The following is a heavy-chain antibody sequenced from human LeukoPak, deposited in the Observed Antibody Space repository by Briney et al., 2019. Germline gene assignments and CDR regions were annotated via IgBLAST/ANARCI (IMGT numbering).Heavy chain of an antibody. CDR3: ARGLAATLNFDY. J-gene: IGHJ4*02. CDR2: IYYSGST. V-gene: IGHV4-31*03. D-gene: IGHD6-25*01. Sequence: PSETLSLTCTVSGGSISSGGYYWSWIRQHPGKGLEWIGYIYYSGSTYYNPSLKSRVTISVDTSKNQFSLKLSSVTAADTAVYYCARGLAATLNFDYWGQGTLVTVSS. CDR1: GGSISSGGYY.